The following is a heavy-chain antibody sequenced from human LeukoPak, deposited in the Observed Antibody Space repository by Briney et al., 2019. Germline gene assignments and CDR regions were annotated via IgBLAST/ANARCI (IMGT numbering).Heavy chain of an antibody. CDR1: GYTFTSYD. CDR2: MNPNSGNT. J-gene: IGHJ6*02. D-gene: IGHD3-9*01. V-gene: IGHV1-8*01. CDR3: ARDPKAMYDILTGYGYYYGMDV. Sequence: ASVKVSCKASGYTFTSYDINWVRQATGQGLEWMGWMNPNSGNTGYAQKFQGRVTMTRNTSISTAYMELSSLRSEDTAVYYCARDPKAMYDILTGYGYYYGMDVWGQGTTVTVS.